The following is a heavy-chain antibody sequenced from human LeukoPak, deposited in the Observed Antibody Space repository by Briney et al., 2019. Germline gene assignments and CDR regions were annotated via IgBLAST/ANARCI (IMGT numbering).Heavy chain of an antibody. Sequence: GASVKVSCKTSGYTFTTYGISWVRQAPGQGLEWMGWISAYNGDTDYAQRLQGRVTMTTDTSTSTAYMELRSLRSDDTAVYYCAGDHLYSGYDYDYWGQGTLVTVSS. V-gene: IGHV1-18*04. D-gene: IGHD5-12*01. CDR3: AGDHLYSGYDYDY. CDR2: ISAYNGDT. CDR1: GYTFTTYG. J-gene: IGHJ4*02.